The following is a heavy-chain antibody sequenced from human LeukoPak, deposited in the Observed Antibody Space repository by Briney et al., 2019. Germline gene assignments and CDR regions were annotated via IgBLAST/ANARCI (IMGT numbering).Heavy chain of an antibody. CDR3: ARDAPLDSSGYYHFDY. D-gene: IGHD3-22*01. CDR2: IYYSGST. Sequence: SETLSLTCTVSGGSISSYYWSWIRQPPGKGLEWIGYIYYSGSTNYNPSLKSRVTISVDTSKNQFSLKLSSVTAADTAVYYCARDAPLDSSGYYHFDYWGQGTLVTVSS. CDR1: GGSISSYY. J-gene: IGHJ4*02. V-gene: IGHV4-59*01.